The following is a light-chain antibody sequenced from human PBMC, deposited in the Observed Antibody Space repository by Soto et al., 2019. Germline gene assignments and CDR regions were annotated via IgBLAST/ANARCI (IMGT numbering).Light chain of an antibody. CDR3: MQSVQLLLYS. Sequence: DIVLTQTPLSLSVTPGQPASISCRSSQSLVHRDGKIYVSWYRQKPGQTPQLLIYEVSNRFSGASDRFSGSGSGTDFTLKISRVEAEDVGVYYCMQSVQLLLYSFGQGTKLEIK. V-gene: IGKV2D-29*01. J-gene: IGKJ2*03. CDR1: QSLVHRDGKIY. CDR2: EVS.